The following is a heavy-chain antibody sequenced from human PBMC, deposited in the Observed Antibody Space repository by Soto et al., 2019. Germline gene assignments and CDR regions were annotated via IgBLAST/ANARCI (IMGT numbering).Heavy chain of an antibody. J-gene: IGHJ3*02. CDR3: ARDAPISSGWYSDAFDI. Sequence: QVQLVQSGAEVKKPGASVKVSCKASGYTFTSYGISWVRQAPGQGLEWMGWISAYNGNTNYAQKLQGRVTMTTDTSTSAAYMGLRSLRSDGTAVYYCARDAPISSGWYSDAFDIWGQGTMVTVSS. CDR2: ISAYNGNT. D-gene: IGHD6-19*01. CDR1: GYTFTSYG. V-gene: IGHV1-18*01.